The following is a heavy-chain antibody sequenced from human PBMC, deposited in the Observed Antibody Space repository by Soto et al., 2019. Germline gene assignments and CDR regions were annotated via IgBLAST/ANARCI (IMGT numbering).Heavy chain of an antibody. D-gene: IGHD3-22*01. CDR3: ATDLLGSSGYPPTGAFDI. CDR2: FDPEDGET. CDR1: GYTLTELS. J-gene: IGHJ3*02. V-gene: IGHV1-24*01. Sequence: GASVKVSFKVSGYTLTELSMHWVRQAPGKGLEWMGGFDPEDGETIYAQKFQGRVTMTEDTSTDTAYMELSSLRSEDTAVYYCATDLLGSSGYPPTGAFDIWGQGTMVTVSS.